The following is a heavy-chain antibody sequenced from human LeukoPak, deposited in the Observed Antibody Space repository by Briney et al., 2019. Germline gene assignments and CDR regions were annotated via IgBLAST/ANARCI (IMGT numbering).Heavy chain of an antibody. CDR3: AKRASPYSSGNGPPDY. CDR1: GFTFSSYA. D-gene: IGHD6-25*01. V-gene: IGHV3-23*01. Sequence: GGSLRLSCAASGFTFSSYAMNWVRQAPGKGLEWVSVISGTGGRTYYADSVKGRFTISRDNSKNTLYLQMNSLRAEDTAVYYCAKRASPYSSGNGPPDYWGQGTLVTVSS. J-gene: IGHJ4*02. CDR2: ISGTGGRT.